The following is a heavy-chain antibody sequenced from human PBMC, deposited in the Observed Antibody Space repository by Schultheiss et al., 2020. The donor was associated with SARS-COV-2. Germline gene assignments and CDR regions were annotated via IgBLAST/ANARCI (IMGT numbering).Heavy chain of an antibody. CDR2: ISYDGSNK. V-gene: IGHV3-30-3*01. CDR3: GAYYSGGYPAY. CDR1: GGSISSSN. Sequence: LSLTCAVSGGSISSSNWWSWVRQPPGKGLEWVAVISYDGSNKYYADSVKGRFTISRDNSKNTLYLQMSSLTVEDTAVYYCGAYYSGGYPAYWGQGTLVTVSS. D-gene: IGHD3-22*01. J-gene: IGHJ4*02.